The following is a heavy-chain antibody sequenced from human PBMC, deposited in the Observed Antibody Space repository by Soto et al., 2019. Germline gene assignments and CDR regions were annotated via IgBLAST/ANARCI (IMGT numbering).Heavy chain of an antibody. Sequence: QVQLVQSGAEVKKPGASVKVSCKTSGYTFTSYSISWVRQAPGQGLEWMGWINVYNGNKKYAQNLQGRATMTTDTSASTAYMALRSLGSDDPAVYYCARDLAVGWFDPWGQRTLVTVSS. CDR2: INVYNGNK. CDR3: ARDLAVGWFDP. V-gene: IGHV1-18*01. CDR1: GYTFTSYS. D-gene: IGHD2-2*01. J-gene: IGHJ5*02.